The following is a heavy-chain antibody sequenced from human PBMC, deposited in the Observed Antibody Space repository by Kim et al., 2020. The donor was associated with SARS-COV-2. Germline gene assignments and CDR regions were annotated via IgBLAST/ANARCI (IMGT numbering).Heavy chain of an antibody. CDR1: GYTFIGYY. Sequence: ASVKVSCKASGYTFIGYYIHWVRQAPGQGLEWMGRIDPNSGGTRYAQKFQGRVTMTRDTSTSTVYMELSRLRSDDTAVYYCGRDANWKYDYWGQGTLVTVSS. CDR2: IDPNSGGT. CDR3: GRDANWKYDY. J-gene: IGHJ4*02. D-gene: IGHD1-7*01. V-gene: IGHV1-2*06.